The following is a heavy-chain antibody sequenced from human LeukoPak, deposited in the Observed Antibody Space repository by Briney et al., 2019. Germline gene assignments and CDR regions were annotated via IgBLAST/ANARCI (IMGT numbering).Heavy chain of an antibody. Sequence: GGSLRLSCAASGFTFSSYGMSWVRQAPGKGLEWVSAISGSGGSTYYADSVKGRFTISRDNSKNTLYLQMNSLRAEDTAVYYCAIVRNYYGSGSRSDYWGQGTLVTVSS. CDR3: AIVRNYYGSGSRSDY. V-gene: IGHV3-23*01. J-gene: IGHJ4*02. D-gene: IGHD3-10*01. CDR2: ISGSGGST. CDR1: GFTFSSYG.